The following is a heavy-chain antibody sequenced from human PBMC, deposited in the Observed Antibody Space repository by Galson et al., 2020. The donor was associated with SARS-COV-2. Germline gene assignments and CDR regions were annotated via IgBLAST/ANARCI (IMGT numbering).Heavy chain of an antibody. Sequence: SGPTLVKPTQTHTLTCTFSGFSLSTSGLCVTWIRQPPGKALEWLALICWDDDKYYSTSLETRLTISKDTSKNEVVLTMTNMDPVDTATYYCARALAAAPVFGAFDVWGPATMVTVSS. CDR2: ICWDDDK. CDR3: ARALAAAPVFGAFDV. CDR1: GFSLSTSGLC. V-gene: IGHV2-70*01. D-gene: IGHD6-13*01. J-gene: IGHJ3*01.